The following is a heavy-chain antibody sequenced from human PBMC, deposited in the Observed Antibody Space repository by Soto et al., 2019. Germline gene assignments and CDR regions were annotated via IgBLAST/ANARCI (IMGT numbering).Heavy chain of an antibody. D-gene: IGHD3-22*01. CDR1: GGNFSSYA. Sequence: SVKVSGKASGGNFSSYAISWVRQAPGQGLEWMGGIISIFGTANYAQKFQGRVTITADKSTSTAYMELSSLRSEDTAVYYCASMGYDSSGYYPRAYYYYGMDVWGQGTTVTVSS. CDR3: ASMGYDSSGYYPRAYYYYGMDV. CDR2: IISIFGTA. J-gene: IGHJ6*02. V-gene: IGHV1-69*06.